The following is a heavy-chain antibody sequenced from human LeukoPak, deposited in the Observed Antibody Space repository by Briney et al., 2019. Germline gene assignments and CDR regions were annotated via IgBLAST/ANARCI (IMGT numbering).Heavy chain of an antibody. CDR2: INTNTGNP. V-gene: IGHV7-4-1*02. Sequence: ASVKVSCKASGYTFTSYAMNWVRQAPGQGLEWMGWINTNTGNPTCAQGFTGRFVFSLDTSVSTAYLQISSLKAEDTAVYYCARGNRRFGELFYYYYYMDVWGKGTTVTVSS. J-gene: IGHJ6*03. CDR3: ARGNRRFGELFYYYYYMDV. D-gene: IGHD3-10*01. CDR1: GYTFTSYA.